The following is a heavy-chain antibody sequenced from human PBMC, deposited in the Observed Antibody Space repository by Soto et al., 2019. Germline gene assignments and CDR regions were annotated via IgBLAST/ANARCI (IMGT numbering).Heavy chain of an antibody. D-gene: IGHD2-8*01. J-gene: IGHJ4*02. CDR1: GGSISSYY. CDR2: IYYSGST. Sequence: SETLSLTCTVTGGSISSYYWSWIRQPPGKGLEWIGYIYYSGSTNYNPSLKSRVTISVDTSKNQFSLKLSSVTAADTAVYYCAKPPYGAYFFASGGQEPLATFPS. CDR3: AKPPYGAYFFAS. V-gene: IGHV4-59*01.